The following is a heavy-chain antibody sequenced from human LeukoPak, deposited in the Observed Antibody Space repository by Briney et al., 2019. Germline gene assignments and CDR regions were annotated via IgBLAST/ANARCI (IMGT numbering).Heavy chain of an antibody. D-gene: IGHD6-13*01. CDR2: ISRNGGST. V-gene: IGHV3-64*01. Sequence: GGSLRLSCAASGFTFSSYAMHWVRQAPGKGLEYVSAISRNGGSTYYANSVKGRFTISRDNSKNTLYLQMGSLRAEDMAVYYCARRSVKDSSSWGPKYYYYYMDVWGKGTTVTISS. CDR3: ARRSVKDSSSWGPKYYYYYMDV. J-gene: IGHJ6*03. CDR1: GFTFSSYA.